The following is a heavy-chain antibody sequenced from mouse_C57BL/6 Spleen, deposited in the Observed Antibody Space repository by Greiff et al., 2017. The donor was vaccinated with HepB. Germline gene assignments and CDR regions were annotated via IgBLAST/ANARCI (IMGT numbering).Heavy chain of an antibody. D-gene: IGHD4-1*01. CDR2: ISSGSSTI. Sequence: EVQGVESGGGLVKPGGSLKLSCAASGFTFSDYGMHWVRQAPEKGLEWVAYISSGSSTIYYADTVKGRFTISRDNAKNTLFLQMTSLRSEDTAMYYCARGTGTGAYWGQGTLVTVSA. V-gene: IGHV5-17*01. J-gene: IGHJ3*01. CDR3: ARGTGTGAY. CDR1: GFTFSDYG.